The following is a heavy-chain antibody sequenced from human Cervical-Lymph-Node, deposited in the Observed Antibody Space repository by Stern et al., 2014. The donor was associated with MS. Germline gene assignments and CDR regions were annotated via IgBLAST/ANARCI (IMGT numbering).Heavy chain of an antibody. CDR3: ARAVDTASGYYYYGMDV. CDR1: GGTFSSYA. D-gene: IGHD5-18*01. Sequence: VQLVESGAEVKKPGSSVKVSCKASGGTFSSYAISWVRQAPGQGLEWMGGIITIFGTANYAQKCQGRVTITADESTSTAYMELSSLRSEDTAVYYCARAVDTASGYYYYGMDVWGQGTTVTVSS. J-gene: IGHJ6*02. CDR2: IITIFGTA. V-gene: IGHV1-69*01.